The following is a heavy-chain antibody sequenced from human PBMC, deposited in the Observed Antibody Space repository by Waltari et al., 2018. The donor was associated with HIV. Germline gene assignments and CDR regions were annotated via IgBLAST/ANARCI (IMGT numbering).Heavy chain of an antibody. D-gene: IGHD3-16*01. V-gene: IGHV3-74*01. CDR3: TRDLSTYGHEFDY. Sequence: EVRLVESGGDLVQPGGSLRLSCAASGFNFRSYWMHWIRQIAGKGLVWVSHISTDGSDTSYLESVKGRFTISRDNAKNTLYLQMNSLRVEDTAIYYCTRDLSTYGHEFDYWGQGTLVTVAS. CDR2: ISTDGSDT. J-gene: IGHJ4*02. CDR1: GFNFRSYW.